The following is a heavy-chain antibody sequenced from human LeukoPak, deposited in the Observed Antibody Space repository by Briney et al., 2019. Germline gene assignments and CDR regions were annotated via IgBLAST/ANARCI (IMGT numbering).Heavy chain of an antibody. J-gene: IGHJ4*02. CDR3: ARLRFRDYFDY. Sequence: SETLSLTCTVSGGSISSSSYYWGWIRQPPGKRLEWIGSIYYSGSTYYNPSLKSRVTISVDTSKNQFSLKLSSVTAADTAVYYCARLRFRDYFDYWGQGTLVTVSS. V-gene: IGHV4-39*01. CDR2: IYYSGST. CDR1: GGSISSSSYY.